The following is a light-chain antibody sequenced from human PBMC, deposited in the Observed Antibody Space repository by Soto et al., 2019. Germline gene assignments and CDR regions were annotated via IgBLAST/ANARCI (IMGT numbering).Light chain of an antibody. V-gene: IGKV4-1*01. Sequence: DIVLTQSPDSLAVSLKESATINCKSSHIVLYSSNNKNYLAWYQQKPGQPPKLLIYWASTRESGVPDRFGGSGSGTDFTLTISSLQAEDVAVYYCQQYYTSPLTFCGG. CDR3: QQYYTSPLT. CDR2: WAS. J-gene: IGKJ4*01. CDR1: HIVLYSSNNKNY.